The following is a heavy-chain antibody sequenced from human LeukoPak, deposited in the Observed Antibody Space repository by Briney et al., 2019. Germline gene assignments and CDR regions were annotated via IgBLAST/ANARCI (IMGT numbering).Heavy chain of an antibody. CDR1: GFTFSSYS. CDR3: AKDFGGGSCCFFDY. V-gene: IGHV3-21*01. D-gene: IGHD2-15*01. CDR2: ISSSSSYI. Sequence: GGSLRLSCAASGFTFSSYSMNWVRQAPGKGLEWVSSISSSSSYIYYADSVKGRFTISRDNAKNSLYLQMNSLRAEDTAVYYCAKDFGGGSCCFFDYWGQGTLVTVSS. J-gene: IGHJ4*02.